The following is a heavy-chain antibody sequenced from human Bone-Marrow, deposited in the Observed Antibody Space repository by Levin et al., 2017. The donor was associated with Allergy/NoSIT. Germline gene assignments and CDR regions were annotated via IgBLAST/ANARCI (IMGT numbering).Heavy chain of an antibody. D-gene: IGHD6-13*01. CDR1: GFTFDDYA. CDR2: ISWNSGSI. CDR3: AKAIAAAAFYFDY. Sequence: PGGSLRLSCAASGFTFDDYAMHWVRQAPGKGLEWVSGISWNSGSIGYADSVKGRFTISRDNAKNSLYLQMNSLRAEDTALYYCAKAIAAAAFYFDYWGQGTLVTVSS. V-gene: IGHV3-9*01. J-gene: IGHJ4*02.